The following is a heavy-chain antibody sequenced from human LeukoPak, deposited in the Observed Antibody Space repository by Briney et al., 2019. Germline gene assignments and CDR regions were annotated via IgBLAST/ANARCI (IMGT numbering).Heavy chain of an antibody. CDR1: GYTFTSYD. V-gene: IGHV1-8*01. CDR3: ARGPLVRLPSSFDP. J-gene: IGHJ5*02. D-gene: IGHD3-16*02. Sequence: ASVKVSCKASGYTFTSYDINWVRQATGQGLEWMGWMNPNSGNTGSAQRFQGRVTMTRDTSRSTAYMELRSLTSEDTAAYYCARGPLVRLPSSFDPWGQGTLVTVSS. CDR2: MNPNSGNT.